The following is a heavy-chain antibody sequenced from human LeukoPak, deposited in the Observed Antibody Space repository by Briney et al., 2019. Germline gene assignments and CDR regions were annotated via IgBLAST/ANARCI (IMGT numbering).Heavy chain of an antibody. CDR1: GFTFSSYA. V-gene: IGHV3-23*01. CDR3: ARDLSMYYDSSGYLAAPNDY. J-gene: IGHJ4*02. Sequence: PGGSLRLSCAASGFTFSSYAMSWVRQAPGKGLEWVSAISGSGGSTYYADSVKGRFTISRDNAKNSLYLQMNSLRAEDTAVYYCARDLSMYYDSSGYLAAPNDYWGQGTLVTVSS. CDR2: ISGSGGST. D-gene: IGHD3-22*01.